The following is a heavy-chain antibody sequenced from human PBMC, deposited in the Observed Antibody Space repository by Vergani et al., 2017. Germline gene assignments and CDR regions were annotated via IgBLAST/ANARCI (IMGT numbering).Heavy chain of an antibody. Sequence: QVQLQESGPGVVKPSQTLSLTFAVSGGSISSGDHCWTWIRQRPGKGLEWIGYIFYRGTTYDNPSLRSRLTISVDTSQNQFSLKLRSVTVADTAVYYWARVDTQVPATAHFYYMDVWGKGTRVVVSS. CDR3: ARVDTQVPATAHFYYMDV. CDR1: GGSISSGDHC. D-gene: IGHD6-25*01. CDR2: IFYRGTT. V-gene: IGHV4-31*11. J-gene: IGHJ6*03.